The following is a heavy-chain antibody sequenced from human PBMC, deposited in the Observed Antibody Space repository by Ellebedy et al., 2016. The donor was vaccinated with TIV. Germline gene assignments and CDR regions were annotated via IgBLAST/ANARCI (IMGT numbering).Heavy chain of an antibody. Sequence: GESLKISCVASGFPFSSYEMNWVRQAPGQGLEWVSYISKSGSAVLYAESVKGRFTISRDNAKNSLFLQMNSLRVDDTALYYCARWFRGEAELWNYDNWGQGALVTVSS. D-gene: IGHD3-16*01. CDR1: GFPFSSYE. J-gene: IGHJ4*02. CDR2: ISKSGSAV. V-gene: IGHV3-48*03. CDR3: ARWFRGEAELWNYDN.